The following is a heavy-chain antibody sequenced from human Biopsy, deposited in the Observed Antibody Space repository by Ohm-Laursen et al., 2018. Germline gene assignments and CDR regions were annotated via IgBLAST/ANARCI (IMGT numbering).Heavy chain of an antibody. CDR2: INHSGRT. J-gene: IGHJ6*02. CDR1: GESSSGYF. CDR3: VRGVDYYDPYHYYALDV. V-gene: IGHV4-34*01. Sequence: SDTLSLTCVVNGESSSGYFWNWIRQTPGKGLEWIGEINHSGRTNYNPSLKSRVTISVDTSKNQFSLKVRSVTAADTAVYYCVRGVDYYDPYHYYALDVWGQGTTVTVSS. D-gene: IGHD3-22*01.